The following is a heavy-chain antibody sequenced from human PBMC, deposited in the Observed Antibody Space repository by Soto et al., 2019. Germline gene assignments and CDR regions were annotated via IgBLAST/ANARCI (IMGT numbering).Heavy chain of an antibody. CDR1: GDALSGGA. CDR2: IIPIFGTA. D-gene: IGHD1-20*01. CDR3: ARDLVRSERCLQLDNGRADY. V-gene: IGHV1-69*01. Sequence: SVRVDWKSSGDALSGGASSWGLQANGQGLDWMGGIIPIFGTANYAQKFQGRVTITADESTSTAYMELSSLRSEDTAVYYCARDLVRSERCLQLDNGRADYRGQGTPVTVSS. J-gene: IGHJ4*02.